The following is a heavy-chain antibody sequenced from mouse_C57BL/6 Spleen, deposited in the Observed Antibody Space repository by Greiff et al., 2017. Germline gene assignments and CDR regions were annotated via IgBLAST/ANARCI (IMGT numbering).Heavy chain of an antibody. CDR1: GFTFSDAW. CDR2: IRNKANNHAT. Sequence: EVKLQESGGGLVQPGGSMKLSCAASGFTFSDAWMAWVRQSPEKGLEWVAEIRNKANNHATYYAESVKGRFTISRDDSKIIVYLQMNSLTAEDTGIYYCARHGYWYFDVWGTGTTVTVSS. D-gene: IGHD1-1*02. CDR3: ARHGYWYFDV. V-gene: IGHV6-6*01. J-gene: IGHJ1*03.